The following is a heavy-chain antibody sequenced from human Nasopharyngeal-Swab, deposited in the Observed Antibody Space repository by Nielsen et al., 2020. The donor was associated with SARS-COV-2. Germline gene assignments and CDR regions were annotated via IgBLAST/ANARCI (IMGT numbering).Heavy chain of an antibody. J-gene: IGHJ4*02. CDR3: ARGGGSGSYWDY. D-gene: IGHD3-10*01. V-gene: IGHV3-11*06. Sequence: GESLKISCAASGFTFSDYYMSWIRQAPGKGLEWVSYISSSSSYIYYADSVKGRFTISRDNAKNSLYLQMNSLRAEDTAVYYCARGGGSGSYWDYWGQGTLVTVSS. CDR1: GFTFSDYY. CDR2: ISSSSSYI.